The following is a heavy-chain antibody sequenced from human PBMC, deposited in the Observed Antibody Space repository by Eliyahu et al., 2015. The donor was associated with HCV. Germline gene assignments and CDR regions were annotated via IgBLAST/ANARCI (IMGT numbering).Heavy chain of an antibody. CDR3: VYCSSGHCLMAPRFGMDV. CDR2: ISTSSATI. CDR1: GIXFSGXR. Sequence: EVQLVESGGGLVKPGGSXRLSCSGSGIXFSGXRXAWVRQAPGKGLEWVSSISTSSATIYYTDSVKGRFTISRDNAKNSLYLQMNSLRAEDTAIYYCVYCSSGHCLMAPRFGMDVWGQGTTVTVSS. J-gene: IGHJ6*02. D-gene: IGHD2-15*01. V-gene: IGHV3-21*01.